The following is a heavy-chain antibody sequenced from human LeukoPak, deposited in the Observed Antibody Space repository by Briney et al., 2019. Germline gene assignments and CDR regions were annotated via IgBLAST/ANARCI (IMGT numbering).Heavy chain of an antibody. Sequence: GGSLRLSCAASEFTFSSYSMNWVRQAPGKGLEWVSSISSSSSYIYYADSVKGRFTISRDNAKNSLYLQMNSLRAEDTAVYYCARDGHSSSSGLGYWGQGTLVTVSS. CDR2: ISSSSSYI. D-gene: IGHD6-6*01. CDR1: EFTFSSYS. J-gene: IGHJ4*02. V-gene: IGHV3-21*01. CDR3: ARDGHSSSSGLGY.